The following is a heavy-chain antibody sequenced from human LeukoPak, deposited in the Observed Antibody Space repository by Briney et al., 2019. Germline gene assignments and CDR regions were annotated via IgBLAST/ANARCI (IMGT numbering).Heavy chain of an antibody. CDR1: GGSISSYY. V-gene: IGHV4-59*08. CDR3: ARSSMIVVVITPLDAFDI. CDR2: IYYSGST. J-gene: IGHJ3*02. Sequence: SETLSLTCTVSGGSISSYYWSWIRQPPGKGLEWIGYIYYSGSTNYNPSLKSRVTISVDTSKNQFSLKLSSVTAADTAVYYCARSSMIVVVITPLDAFDIWGQGTMVTVSS. D-gene: IGHD3-22*01.